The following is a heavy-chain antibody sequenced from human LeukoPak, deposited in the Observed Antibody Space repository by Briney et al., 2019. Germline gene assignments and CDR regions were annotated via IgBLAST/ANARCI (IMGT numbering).Heavy chain of an antibody. Sequence: SVKVSCKASGGTFSSYAISWVRQAPGQGLEWMGGIIPIFGTANYAQKFQGRVTITADKSTSTAYMELSSLRSEDTAVYYCARLDGYNSPADYWGQGTLVTVSS. D-gene: IGHD5-24*01. CDR1: GGTFSSYA. CDR3: ARLDGYNSPADY. J-gene: IGHJ4*02. CDR2: IIPIFGTA. V-gene: IGHV1-69*06.